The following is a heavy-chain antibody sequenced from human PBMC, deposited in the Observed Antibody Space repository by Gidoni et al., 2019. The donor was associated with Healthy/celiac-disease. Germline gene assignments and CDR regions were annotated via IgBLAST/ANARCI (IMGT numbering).Heavy chain of an antibody. CDR1: AFPFTSYW. J-gene: IGHJ6*02. D-gene: IGHD3-10*01. Sequence: EVQLVASGGGLVQPGGSLRRAFSALAFPFTSYWMSWARQAPGKGLEWGANIKRDGGEKYYVDSVKGRFTISRDNAKNSVYLQMNSLTADDTAVYYCARDYYYGSGSPFGDVWGQGTTVTVSS. V-gene: IGHV3-7*01. CDR2: IKRDGGEK. CDR3: ARDYYYGSGSPFGDV.